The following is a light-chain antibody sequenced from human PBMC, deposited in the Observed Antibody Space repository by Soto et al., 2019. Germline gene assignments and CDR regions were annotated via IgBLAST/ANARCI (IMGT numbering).Light chain of an antibody. CDR1: RTVDGNY. J-gene: IGKJ1*01. Sequence: EVVLTQSPGTLSLSPGERATLSCRASRTVDGNYLAWYHQKPGQAPRLLIHSASTRAPGIPDRFSASGAGTDFTLTISRLEPEDFAVYYCQQYDKSPRTFGQGTKVDI. CDR2: SAS. V-gene: IGKV3-20*01. CDR3: QQYDKSPRT.